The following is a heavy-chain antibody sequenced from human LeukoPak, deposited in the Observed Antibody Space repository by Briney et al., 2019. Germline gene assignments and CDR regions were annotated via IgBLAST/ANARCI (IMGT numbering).Heavy chain of an antibody. CDR1: GGTFSSYA. Sequence: ASVKVSCKASGGTFSSYAISWVRQAPGQGLEWMGRIIPILGIANYAQKFQGRVTITADKSTSTAYMELSSLRSEDTAVYYCARGKGHSSSWYYYWGQGTLVTVSS. CDR3: ARGKGHSSSWYYY. D-gene: IGHD6-13*01. CDR2: IIPILGIA. V-gene: IGHV1-69*04. J-gene: IGHJ4*02.